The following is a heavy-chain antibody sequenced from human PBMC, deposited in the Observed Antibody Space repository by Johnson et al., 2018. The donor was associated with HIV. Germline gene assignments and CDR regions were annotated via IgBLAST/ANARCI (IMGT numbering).Heavy chain of an antibody. J-gene: IGHJ3*01. CDR2: IQQDGSDT. V-gene: IGHV3-7*05. CDR3: ARMGGDHQSCGCIYDACGV. D-gene: IGHD3-16*01. Sequence: VQLVESGGGVVQPGRSLRLSCAASGFTFSSYALHWVRQAPGKGLEWVANIQQDGSDTYYVDSVKGRFTISRDNAKNSLYLQMNSLRAEDTAVYYCARMGGDHQSCGCIYDACGVWGQGTRVTVSS. CDR1: GFTFSSYA.